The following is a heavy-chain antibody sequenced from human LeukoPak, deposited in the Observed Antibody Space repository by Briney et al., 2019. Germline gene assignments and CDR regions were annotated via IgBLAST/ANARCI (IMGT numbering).Heavy chain of an antibody. V-gene: IGHV3-33*01. Sequence: GGSLRLSCAASGFTFSSYGMHWVRQAPGKGLEWVAVIWYDGSNKYYADSVKGRFTISRDNSKNTLYLQMNSLRAEDTAVYYCARDSTPPGIAAAGSLQRWGQGTLVTVSS. CDR3: ARDSTPPGIAAAGSLQR. D-gene: IGHD6-13*01. J-gene: IGHJ4*02. CDR2: IWYDGSNK. CDR1: GFTFSSYG.